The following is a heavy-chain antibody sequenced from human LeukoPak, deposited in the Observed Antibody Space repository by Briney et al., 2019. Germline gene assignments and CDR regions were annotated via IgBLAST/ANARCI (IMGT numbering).Heavy chain of an antibody. CDR1: GGSISSYY. V-gene: IGHV4-4*07. D-gene: IGHD3-16*01. CDR2: IYTSGST. CDR3: AREAGRMGRAYYYYMDV. J-gene: IGHJ6*03. Sequence: SETLSLTCTGSGGSISSYYWSWIRQPAGKGLEWIGRIYTSGSTNYNPSIKSRVTMSVDTSKNQFSLKLSSVTAADMAVYYCAREAGRMGRAYYYYMDVWGKGTTVTVSS.